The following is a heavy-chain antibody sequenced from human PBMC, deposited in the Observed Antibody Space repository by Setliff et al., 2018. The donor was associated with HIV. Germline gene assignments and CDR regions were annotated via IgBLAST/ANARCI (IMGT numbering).Heavy chain of an antibody. V-gene: IGHV4-59*01. Sequence: SETLSLTCTVSGGSISSYYWSWIRQPPGKGLEWIGYIYYSGSTNYNPSLKSRVTLSVDTSKNQFSLKLSSVTAADTAVYYCARGPSSSDAFDIWGQGTMVTVSS. CDR2: IYYSGST. CDR1: GGSISSYY. D-gene: IGHD6-6*01. CDR3: ARGPSSSDAFDI. J-gene: IGHJ3*02.